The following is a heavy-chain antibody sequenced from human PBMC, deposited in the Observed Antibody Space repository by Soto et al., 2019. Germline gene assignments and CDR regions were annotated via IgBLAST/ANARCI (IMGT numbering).Heavy chain of an antibody. V-gene: IGHV3-11*05. CDR3: AIMPPYSISWFDGY. J-gene: IGHJ4*02. Sequence: QVQLVESGGGLVKPGGSLRLSCAASGFTFSDYYMSWIRQAPGKGLEWVSYISSSRSYTNYADSVKGRFTISRDNAKNSLYLQMNSLRAEDTAVYYCAIMPPYSISWFDGYWGQGTLVTVSS. D-gene: IGHD6-13*01. CDR1: GFTFSDYY. CDR2: ISSSRSYT.